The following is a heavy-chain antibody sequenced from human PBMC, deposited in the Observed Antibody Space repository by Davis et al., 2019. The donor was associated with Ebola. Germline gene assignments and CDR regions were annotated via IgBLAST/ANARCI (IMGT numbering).Heavy chain of an antibody. J-gene: IGHJ4*02. CDR1: GGSISSSSYY. V-gene: IGHV4-39*07. D-gene: IGHD1-26*01. CDR3: ARVGGSGFDY. Sequence: SETLSLTCTVSGGSISSSSYYWGWIRQPPGKGLEWIGEINHSGSTNYNPSLKSRVTISVDTSKNQFSLKLSSVTAADMAVYYCARVGGSGFDYWGQGTLVTVSS. CDR2: INHSGST.